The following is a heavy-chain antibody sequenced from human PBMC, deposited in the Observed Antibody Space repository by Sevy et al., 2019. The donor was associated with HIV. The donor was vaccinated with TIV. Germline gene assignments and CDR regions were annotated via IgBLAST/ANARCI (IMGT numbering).Heavy chain of an antibody. CDR2: IYSGGST. CDR3: ARDGRYYSDSSDAFDI. Sequence: GGSLRLSCAASGFTVSSNYMSWVRQAPGKGLEWVSVIYSGGSTYYADSVKGRFTISRDNSKNTLYLQMNSLRAEDTAVYYCARDGRYYSDSSDAFDIWGQGTMVTVSS. CDR1: GFTVSSNY. V-gene: IGHV3-53*01. J-gene: IGHJ3*02. D-gene: IGHD3-22*01.